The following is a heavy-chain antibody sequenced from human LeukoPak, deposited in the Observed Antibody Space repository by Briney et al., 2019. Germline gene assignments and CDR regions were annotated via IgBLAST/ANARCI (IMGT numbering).Heavy chain of an antibody. CDR2: IGPTGSTT. V-gene: IGHV3-74*01. Sequence: GGSLRLSCAASGFSFSGHWMHWARQLPGKGLVWVSRIGPTGSTTSYADSVKGRFTVSRDNAKNTLYLQVNNLRAEDTAVYYCARGPSSNWSGLDFWGQGTLVTVSS. D-gene: IGHD6-13*01. CDR3: ARGPSSNWSGLDF. CDR1: GFSFSGHW. J-gene: IGHJ4*02.